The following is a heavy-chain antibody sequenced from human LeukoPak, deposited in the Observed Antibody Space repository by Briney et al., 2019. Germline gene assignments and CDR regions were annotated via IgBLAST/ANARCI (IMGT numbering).Heavy chain of an antibody. CDR2: INQGGSEK. CDR1: GFAFSSYW. CDR3: ARRRAVAFDY. D-gene: IGHD6-19*01. V-gene: IGHV3-7*01. J-gene: IGHJ4*02. Sequence: GGSLRLSCAGYGFAFSSYWMSWVRQAPGKGLEWVANINQGGSEKYYVDSVKGRFTISRDNAKNSLYLQMNSLRVKDTAVYYCARRRAVAFDYWGQGTLVTVSS.